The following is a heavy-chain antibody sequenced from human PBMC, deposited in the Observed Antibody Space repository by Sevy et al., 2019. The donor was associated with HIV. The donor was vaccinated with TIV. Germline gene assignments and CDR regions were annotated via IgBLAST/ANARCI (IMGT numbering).Heavy chain of an antibody. CDR3: ARGYYDSSGYYYLDI. CDR2: IYYSGST. D-gene: IGHD3-22*01. V-gene: IGHV4-31*03. CDR1: GGSISSGGYY. Sequence: SDTLSLTCTVSGGSISSGGYYWSWIRQHPGKGLEWIGYIYYSGSTYYNPSLKSRVTISVDTSKNQFSLKLSSVTAADTAVYYCARGYYDSSGYYYLDIWGQGTMVTVSS. J-gene: IGHJ3*02.